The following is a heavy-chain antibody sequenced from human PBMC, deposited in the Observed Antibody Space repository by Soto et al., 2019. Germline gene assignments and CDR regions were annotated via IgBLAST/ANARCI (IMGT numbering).Heavy chain of an antibody. V-gene: IGHV1-18*01. CDR2: ISAYNGNT. CDR1: GYTFTSYG. CDR3: ARDESTYYDFWSGYNAFDI. D-gene: IGHD3-3*01. J-gene: IGHJ3*02. Sequence: GASVKVSCKASGYTFTSYGISWVRQAPGQGLEWMGWISAYNGNTNYAQKLQGRVTMTTDTSTSTAYMELRSLRSDDTAVYYCARDESTYYDFWSGYNAFDIWGQGTMVT.